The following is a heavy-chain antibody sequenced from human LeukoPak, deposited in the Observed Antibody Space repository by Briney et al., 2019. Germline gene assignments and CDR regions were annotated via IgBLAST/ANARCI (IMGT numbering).Heavy chain of an antibody. D-gene: IGHD2-15*01. V-gene: IGHV3-23*01. CDR2: ITASGDST. J-gene: IGHJ4*02. CDR1: GFTFSTFA. Sequence: GGSLRLSCAASGFTFSTFAMIWVRQAPGKGLEWVSGITASGDSTYYGDSVKGRFTMSRDNSKNTVYLQMNSLRVDDTAVYYCARRDIVVVVSASDYWGQGTLVTVSS. CDR3: ARRDIVVVVSASDY.